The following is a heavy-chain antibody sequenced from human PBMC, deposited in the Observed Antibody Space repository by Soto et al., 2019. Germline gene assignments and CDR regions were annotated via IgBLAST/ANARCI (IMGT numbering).Heavy chain of an antibody. CDR3: ARGMSGYVYYYYYMDV. CDR2: MNPNSGNT. D-gene: IGHD5-12*01. J-gene: IGHJ6*03. Sequence: PAKLSCKAPRYTYTSNYINSPQQATKQGLEWMGWMNPNSGNTGYAQKFQGRVTMTRDTSISTAYMELSSLRSEDTAVYYCARGMSGYVYYYYYMDVWGKGTTVSVYS. CDR1: RYTYTSNY. V-gene: IGHV1-8*01.